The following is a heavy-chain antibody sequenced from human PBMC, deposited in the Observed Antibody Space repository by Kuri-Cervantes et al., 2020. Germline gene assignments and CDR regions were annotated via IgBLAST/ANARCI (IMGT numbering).Heavy chain of an antibody. CDR2: ISGSGGST. CDR3: ARESWTIFGVVTKGYYFDY. CDR1: GFTFSDYY. V-gene: IGHV3-23*01. D-gene: IGHD3-3*01. Sequence: GESLKISCAASGFTFSDYYMSWVRQAPGKGLEWVSAISGSGGSTYYADSVKGRFTISRDNSKNTLYLQMNSLRAEDTAVYYCARESWTIFGVVTKGYYFDYWGQGTLVTVSS. J-gene: IGHJ4*02.